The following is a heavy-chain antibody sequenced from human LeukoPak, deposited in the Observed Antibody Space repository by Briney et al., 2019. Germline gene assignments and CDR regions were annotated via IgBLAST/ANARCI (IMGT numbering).Heavy chain of an antibody. D-gene: IGHD2-21*02. CDR3: TRDPRLREFES. CDR2: ISSDGNNK. CDR1: GFTFSTSS. V-gene: IGHV3-30-3*01. J-gene: IGHJ1*01. Sequence: PGGSLRLSCAASGFTFSTSSMHWVRQTPGKGLDWVALISSDGNNKYYANSVEGRFTISRDNSKNTLSLQMNSLRDVDTAVYYCTRDPRLREFESWGQGTLVTVSS.